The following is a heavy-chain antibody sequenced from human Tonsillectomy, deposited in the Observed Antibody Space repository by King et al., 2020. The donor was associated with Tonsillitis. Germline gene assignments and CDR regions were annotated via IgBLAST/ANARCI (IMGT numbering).Heavy chain of an antibody. CDR1: GFTFSTYP. Sequence: VQLVESGGGVVQPGRSLRLSCAASGFTFSTYPMHWVRQAPGKGLEWVAVISYDGSNKYYADSVKGRFSISRDNSKNTVYLQMHSLGPEDTAVYYHARDLYNSYYDSSGFFDFWGQGTLVTVSS. V-gene: IGHV3-30*04. J-gene: IGHJ4*02. D-gene: IGHD3-22*01. CDR2: ISYDGSNK. CDR3: ARDLYNSYYDSSGFFDF.